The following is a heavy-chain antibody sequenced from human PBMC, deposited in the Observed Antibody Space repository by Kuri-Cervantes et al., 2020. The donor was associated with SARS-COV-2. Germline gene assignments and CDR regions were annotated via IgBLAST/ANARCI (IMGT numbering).Heavy chain of an antibody. Sequence: GESLKISCAASGFTFSSYDMHWVRQATGKGLEWVSAIGTAGDTYYPGSVKGRFTISRDNSKNTLYLQMNGLRAEDTAVYYCAKDIAGAAAGTGVDYWGQGTLVTVSS. D-gene: IGHD6-13*01. V-gene: IGHV3-13*01. CDR1: GFTFSSYD. CDR2: IGTAGDT. J-gene: IGHJ4*02. CDR3: AKDIAGAAAGTGVDY.